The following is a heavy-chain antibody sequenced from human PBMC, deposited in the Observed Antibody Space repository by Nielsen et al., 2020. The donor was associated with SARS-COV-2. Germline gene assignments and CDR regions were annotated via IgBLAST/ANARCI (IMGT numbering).Heavy chain of an antibody. J-gene: IGHJ4*02. Sequence: WIRQPPGKGLEWIGSIYYSGSTYYNPSLKSRVTISVDTSKNQFSLKLSSVTAADTAVYYCARCLWFGELLYFDYWGQGTLVTVSS. V-gene: IGHV4-39*07. D-gene: IGHD3-10*01. CDR2: IYYSGST. CDR3: ARCLWFGELLYFDY.